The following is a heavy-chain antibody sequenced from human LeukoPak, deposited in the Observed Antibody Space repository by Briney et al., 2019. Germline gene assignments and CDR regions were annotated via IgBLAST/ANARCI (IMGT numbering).Heavy chain of an antibody. Sequence: SETLSLTCSVSGGSITTTGYYWGWIRQSPGKGLEWIGNIQNSVTNFYNPSLRSRATMYVDTSKNEVSLNLYSVTAADTAVYYCARLIVYCSVYSCPGWGSWGQGTLVTVSS. CDR2: IQNSVTN. J-gene: IGHJ5*02. D-gene: IGHD2-15*01. V-gene: IGHV4-39*01. CDR1: GGSITTTGYY. CDR3: ARLIVYCSVYSCPGWGS.